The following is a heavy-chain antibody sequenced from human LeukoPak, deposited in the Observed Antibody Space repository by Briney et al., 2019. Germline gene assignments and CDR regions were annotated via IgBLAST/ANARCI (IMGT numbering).Heavy chain of an antibody. CDR1: GYSFTSYW. CDR3: ARSYYYGSGSYYKSRFDP. Sequence: GESLKISCKGSGYSFTSYWIGWVRQMPGKGLEWMGIIYPGDSDTRYSPSFQGQVTISADKSISTAYLQWSSLKASDTAMYYCARSYYYGSGSYYKSRFDPWGQGTLVTVSS. V-gene: IGHV5-51*01. D-gene: IGHD3-10*01. J-gene: IGHJ5*02. CDR2: IYPGDSDT.